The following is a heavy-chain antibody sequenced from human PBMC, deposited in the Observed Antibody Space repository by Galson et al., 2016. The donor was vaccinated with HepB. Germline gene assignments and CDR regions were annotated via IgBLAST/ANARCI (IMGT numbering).Heavy chain of an antibody. CDR2: ISGSGGST. CDR1: GFTFSSYA. V-gene: IGHV3-23*01. J-gene: IGHJ4*02. D-gene: IGHD5-24*01. CDR3: ASRDGYNFWYFDY. Sequence: SLRLSCAASGFTFSSYAMTWVRQAPGKGLEWVSSISGSGGSTYYADSVKGRFTISRDNSKNTLYLQMNSLSAEDTAAYYCASRDGYNFWYFDYWGQGTLVTVSS.